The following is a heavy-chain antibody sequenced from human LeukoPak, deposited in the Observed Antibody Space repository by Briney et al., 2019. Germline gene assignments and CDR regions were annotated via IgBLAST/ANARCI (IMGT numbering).Heavy chain of an antibody. CDR2: IKQDGSEK. V-gene: IGHV3-7*01. CDR3: ARDAGPRFFRSANYDY. J-gene: IGHJ4*02. D-gene: IGHD2-8*01. Sequence: PGGSLRLSCAASGFTFSSYWMSWVRQAPGKGLEWVANIKQDGSEKYYVDSVKGRFTISRDNAKNSLYLQMNSLRAEDTAVYYCARDAGPRFFRSANYDYWGQGTLVTVSS. CDR1: GFTFSSYW.